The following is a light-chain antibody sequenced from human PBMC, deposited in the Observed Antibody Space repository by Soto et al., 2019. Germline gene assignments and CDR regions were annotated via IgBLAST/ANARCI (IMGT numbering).Light chain of an antibody. CDR2: AAS. Sequence: DIQVTQSPSSLSASVGDRVTITCRASQSITTFLNWYQQKPGNAPKLLIYAASSLQTGVPSRFSGSGSGTDFTLTISSLQREDFATYYCRQAYGAPTTFGQGTKVDIK. J-gene: IGKJ1*01. CDR3: RQAYGAPTT. V-gene: IGKV1-39*01. CDR1: QSITTF.